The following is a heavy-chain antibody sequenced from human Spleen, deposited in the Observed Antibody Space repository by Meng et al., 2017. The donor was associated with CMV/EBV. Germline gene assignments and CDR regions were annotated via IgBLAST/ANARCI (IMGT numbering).Heavy chain of an antibody. D-gene: IGHD7-27*01. V-gene: IGHV4-34*01. CDR3: ARSWGSSPSYLDY. J-gene: IGHJ4*02. Sequence: GSLRLSCAVYGGSFSGYYWSWIRQPPGKGLEWIGEINHSGSTNYNPSLKSRVTMSVGTSKNQLSLKLSSVTAADTAVYYCARSWGSSPSYLDYWGQGTLVTVSS. CDR2: INHSGST. CDR1: GGSFSGYY.